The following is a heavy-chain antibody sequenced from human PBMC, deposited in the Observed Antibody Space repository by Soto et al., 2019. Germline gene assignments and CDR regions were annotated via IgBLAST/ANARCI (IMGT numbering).Heavy chain of an antibody. D-gene: IGHD3-22*01. V-gene: IGHV1-46*03. CDR1: GYTFTSYY. Sequence: ASVKVSCKASGYTFTSYYMHWVRQAPGQGLEWMGIINPSGGSTSYAQKFQGRVTMTRDTSTSTVYMELSSLRSEDTAVYYCARNAPITMIVVSYWFDPWGQGTLVTVSS. CDR2: INPSGGST. CDR3: ARNAPITMIVVSYWFDP. J-gene: IGHJ5*02.